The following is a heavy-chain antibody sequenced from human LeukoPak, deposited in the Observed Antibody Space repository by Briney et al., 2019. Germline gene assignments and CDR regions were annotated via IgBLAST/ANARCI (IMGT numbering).Heavy chain of an antibody. CDR3: ARVTIFGVAPDY. V-gene: IGHV3-11*04. CDR1: GFTFSDYY. CDR2: ISNSGRII. D-gene: IGHD3-3*01. J-gene: IGHJ4*02. Sequence: PGGSLRLSSAASGFTFSDYYMTWIRQAPGKGLEWVSYISNSGRIIQYADSLKGRFTISRDNAKNSLYLQMNSLRAEDTAVYYCARVTIFGVAPDYWGQGTLVTVSS.